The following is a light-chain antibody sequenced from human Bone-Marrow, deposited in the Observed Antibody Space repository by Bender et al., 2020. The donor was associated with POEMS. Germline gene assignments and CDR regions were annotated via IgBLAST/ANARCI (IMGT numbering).Light chain of an antibody. CDR2: RNN. CDR3: SAWDDSLNGWV. Sequence: QSALTQPASVSGSPGQSITISCTGTSSDVGGYNYVSWYQQFPGTAPKLLIYRNNQRPSGVPDRFFASKSGTSASLAISGLRSEDEADYYCSAWDDSLNGWVFGGGTKLTVL. V-gene: IGLV1-47*01. J-gene: IGLJ3*02. CDR1: SSDVGGYNY.